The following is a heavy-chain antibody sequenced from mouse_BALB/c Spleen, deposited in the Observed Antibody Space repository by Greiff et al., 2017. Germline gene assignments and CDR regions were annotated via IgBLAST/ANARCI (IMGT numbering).Heavy chain of an antibody. D-gene: IGHD1-1*01. CDR1: GFNIKDTY. CDR2: IDPANGNT. Sequence: VQLQQSGAELVKPGASVKLSCTASGFNIKDTYMHWVKQRPEQGLEWIGRIDPANGNTKYDPKFQGKATITADTSSNTAYLQLSSLTSEDTAVYYCARDYGSSYLYAMDYWGQGTSVTVSS. V-gene: IGHV14-3*02. J-gene: IGHJ4*01. CDR3: ARDYGSSYLYAMDY.